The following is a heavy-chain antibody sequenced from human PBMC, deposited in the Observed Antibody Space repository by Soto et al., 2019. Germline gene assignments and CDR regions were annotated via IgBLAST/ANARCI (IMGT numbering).Heavy chain of an antibody. Sequence: LRLSCISSGFTFRTYTMNWVRQAPGKGLEWVSGIRGFSPYTFYAESVKGRFTISRDNAKNSLDLQMDSLRAEDTAVYYCARDRGYDAHAYYYNAMDVWGQGTTVTVSS. CDR2: IRGFSPYT. CDR3: ARDRGYDAHAYYYNAMDV. V-gene: IGHV3-21*01. CDR1: GFTFRTYT. J-gene: IGHJ6*02. D-gene: IGHD3-10*01.